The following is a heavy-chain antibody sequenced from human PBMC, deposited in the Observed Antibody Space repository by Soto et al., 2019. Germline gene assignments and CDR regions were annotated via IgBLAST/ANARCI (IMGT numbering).Heavy chain of an antibody. CDR2: FSPPSRKS. D-gene: IGHD3-10*01. CDR1: GVSFNNNG. CDR3: ARVLSYGAGSYSPYGMDV. J-gene: IGHJ6*02. V-gene: IGHV1-69*01. Sequence: QGQLVQSGAEVKKPGSSVKVSCKTSGVSFNNNGIGWVRQAPGHGLEWMGGFSPPSRKSNYARKIQGRISISADASTCTVNMELSRLTSEDTAQYYCARVLSYGAGSYSPYGMDVWGQGTTVTVSS.